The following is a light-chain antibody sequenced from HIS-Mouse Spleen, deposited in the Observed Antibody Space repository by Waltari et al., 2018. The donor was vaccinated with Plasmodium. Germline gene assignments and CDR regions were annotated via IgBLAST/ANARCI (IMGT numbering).Light chain of an antibody. Sequence: QSALTQPPSASGSPGQSVTISCTGTSSDVGGYNYVSWYQQHPGKAPKLMIYEVSKRPSGVPDRFSGSQSGNTASLTVSWLQAEDEADYYCSSYAGSNNLVFGGGTKLTVL. J-gene: IGLJ2*01. CDR1: SSDVGGYNY. V-gene: IGLV2-8*01. CDR3: SSYAGSNNLV. CDR2: EVS.